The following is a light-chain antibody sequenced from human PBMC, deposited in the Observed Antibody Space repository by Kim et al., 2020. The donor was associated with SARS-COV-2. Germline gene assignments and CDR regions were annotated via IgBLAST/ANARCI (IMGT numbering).Light chain of an antibody. CDR2: DTN. CDR3: FLSYGASRV. J-gene: IGLJ3*02. V-gene: IGLV7-46*01. CDR1: TGAVTSGHW. Sequence: PGGTVTLPAGAVTGAVTSGHWPYWLQQKPGQVPKTLIYDTNNQPPWTPARFSGSLLGGKAALTLSGALPEDEADYYCFLSYGASRVFGGGTQLTVL.